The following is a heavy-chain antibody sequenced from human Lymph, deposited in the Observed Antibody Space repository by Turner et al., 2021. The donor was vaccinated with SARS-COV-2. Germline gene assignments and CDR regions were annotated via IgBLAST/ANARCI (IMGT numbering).Heavy chain of an antibody. D-gene: IGHD3-3*01. CDR2: ISYDGSNK. J-gene: IGHJ4*02. CDR1: GFTLSNYA. Sequence: QVQLVESGGGVVHPGRSLGVTFAASGFTLSNYAMHWVRQAPGKGLEWVAVISYDGSNKDYADSVKGRFTISRDNSKNTLYLQMNSLRAEDTAVYYCASNFWSAYRLDYWGQGTLVTVSS. CDR3: ASNFWSAYRLDY. V-gene: IGHV3-30-3*01.